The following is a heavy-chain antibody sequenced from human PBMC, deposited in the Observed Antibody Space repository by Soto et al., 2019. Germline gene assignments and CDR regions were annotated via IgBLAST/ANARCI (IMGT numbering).Heavy chain of an antibody. J-gene: IGHJ4*02. CDR1: GFTFSSYA. V-gene: IGHV3-30-3*01. CDR2: ISYDGSNK. D-gene: IGHD6-13*01. CDR3: ARVGEAAAGRDSFDY. Sequence: GGSLRLSCAASGFTFSSYAMHWVRQAPGKGLEWVAVISYDGSNKYYADSVKGRFTISRDNSKNTLYLQMNSLRAEDTAVYYCARVGEAAAGRDSFDYWGQGTLVTVSS.